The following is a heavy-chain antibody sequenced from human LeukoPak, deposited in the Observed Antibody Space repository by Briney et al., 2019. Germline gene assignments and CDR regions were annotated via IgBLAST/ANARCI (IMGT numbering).Heavy chain of an antibody. Sequence: SETLSLTCAVSGYSISSGYYWGWIRQPPGKGREWIGSTYHSGSTYGNPSLKSRVATSVDTSKNQFSLKLRSVTAADTAVYYCARETARDGFDIWGQGTMVTVSS. V-gene: IGHV4-38-2*02. CDR3: ARETARDGFDI. J-gene: IGHJ3*02. CDR1: GYSISSGYY. CDR2: TYHSGST.